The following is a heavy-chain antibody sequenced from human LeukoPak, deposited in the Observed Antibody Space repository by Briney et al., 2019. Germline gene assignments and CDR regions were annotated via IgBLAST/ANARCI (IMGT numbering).Heavy chain of an antibody. V-gene: IGHV3-21*01. CDR1: GFTLSSYT. CDR2: ISSSSRHK. J-gene: IGHJ4*02. D-gene: IGHD6-13*01. Sequence: GGSLRLSCAASGFTLSSYTMNWVRQAPGKVLEWVSSISSSSRHKYYADSVKGRFTISRDNAKTSLYLQMNSLRAEDTAVYYCARTANFAAGYYIDYWGQGTLVTVSS. CDR3: ARTANFAAGYYIDY.